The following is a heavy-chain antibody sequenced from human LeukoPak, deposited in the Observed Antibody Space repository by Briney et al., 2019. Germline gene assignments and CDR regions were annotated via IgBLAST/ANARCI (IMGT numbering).Heavy chain of an antibody. CDR2: INPNSGGT. V-gene: IGHV1-2*06. CDR3: ARGNSGSYPNDY. CDR1: GYTFTGYY. Sequence: ASVKVSCKASGYTFTGYYMHWVRQAPGQGLEWMGRINPNSGGTNYAQKFQGRVTMTRDMSISTAYMELSRLRSDDTAVYYCARGNSGSYPNDYWGQGTLVTVSS. D-gene: IGHD1-26*01. J-gene: IGHJ4*02.